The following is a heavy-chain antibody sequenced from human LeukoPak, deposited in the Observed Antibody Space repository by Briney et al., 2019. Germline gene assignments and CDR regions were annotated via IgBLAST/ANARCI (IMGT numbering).Heavy chain of an antibody. D-gene: IGHD3-16*01. Sequence: GGSLTLSCAASGFSFDDYAMHWVRQAPGEGLEWVSGISWYIGSIGYADSVKGRFTISKDNAKNSLYLQMNSLRAEDIALYYCARTAGVRDAFDIWGQGTLVTVSS. CDR3: ARTAGVRDAFDI. V-gene: IGHV3-9*03. CDR1: GFSFDDYA. J-gene: IGHJ4*02. CDR2: ISWYIGSI.